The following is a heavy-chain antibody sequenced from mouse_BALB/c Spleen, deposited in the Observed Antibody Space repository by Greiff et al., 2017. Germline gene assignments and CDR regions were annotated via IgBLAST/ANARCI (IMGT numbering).Heavy chain of an antibody. Sequence: EVKLVESGGGLVQPGGSLKLSCAASGFTFSSYTMSWVRQTPEKRLEWVAYISNGGGSTYYPDTVKGRFTIPRDNAKNTLYLQMSSLKSEDTAMYYCARHYYGSSYWYFDVWGAGTTVTVSS. CDR3: ARHYYGSSYWYFDV. V-gene: IGHV5-12-2*01. D-gene: IGHD1-1*01. CDR2: ISNGGGST. CDR1: GFTFSSYT. J-gene: IGHJ1*01.